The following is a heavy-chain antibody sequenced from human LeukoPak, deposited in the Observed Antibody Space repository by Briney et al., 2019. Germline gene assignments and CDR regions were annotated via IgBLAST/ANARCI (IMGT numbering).Heavy chain of an antibody. CDR1: GGSFSGYY. Sequence: SETLSLTCAVYGGSFSGYYWSWICQPPGKGLEWIGEINHSGSTNYNPSLKSRVTISVDTSKNQFSLKLSSVTAADTAVYYCARDLAYCSGGSCYPGAFDIWGQGTMVTVSS. CDR3: ARDLAYCSGGSCYPGAFDI. J-gene: IGHJ3*02. D-gene: IGHD2-15*01. CDR2: INHSGST. V-gene: IGHV4-34*01.